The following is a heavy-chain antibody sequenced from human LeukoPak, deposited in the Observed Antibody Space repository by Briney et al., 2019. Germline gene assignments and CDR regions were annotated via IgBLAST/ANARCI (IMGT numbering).Heavy chain of an antibody. Sequence: GSLRLSCAASGFTFSSYAMSWIRQPPGKGLEWIGEINHSGSTNYNPSLKSRVTISVDTSKNQFSLKLSSVTAADTAVYYCARGRPYDYVWGSYRKVLDYWGQGTLVTVSS. D-gene: IGHD3-16*02. CDR1: GFTFSSYA. V-gene: IGHV4-34*01. J-gene: IGHJ4*02. CDR3: ARGRPYDYVWGSYRKVLDY. CDR2: INHSGST.